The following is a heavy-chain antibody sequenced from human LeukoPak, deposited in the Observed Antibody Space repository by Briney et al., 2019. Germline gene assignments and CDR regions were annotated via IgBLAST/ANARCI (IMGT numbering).Heavy chain of an antibody. CDR2: IYYSGST. J-gene: IGHJ4*02. CDR3: AGTYYDYVWGSSSTDY. D-gene: IGHD3-16*01. CDR1: GGSIGSYY. Sequence: PSETLSLTCTVSGGSIGSYYWSWIRQPPGKGLEWIGYIYYSGSTNYNPSLKSRVTISVDTSKNQLSLKLSSVTAADTAVYYCAGTYYDYVWGSSSTDYWGQGTLVTVSS. V-gene: IGHV4-59*01.